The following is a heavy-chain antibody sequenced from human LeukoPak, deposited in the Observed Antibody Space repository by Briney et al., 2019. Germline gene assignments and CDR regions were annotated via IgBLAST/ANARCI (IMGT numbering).Heavy chain of an antibody. CDR1: GYTFTGYY. CDR2: INPNSGGT. D-gene: IGHD3-22*01. J-gene: IGHJ4*02. Sequence: ASVKVSCKASGYTFTGYYMHWVRQAPGQGLEWMGWINPNSGGTNYAQKFQGWVTMTRDTSISTAYMELSRLRSDDTAVYYCARGTNYYDSSGYPDLVDYWGQGTLVTVSS. CDR3: ARGTNYYDSSGYPDLVDY. V-gene: IGHV1-2*04.